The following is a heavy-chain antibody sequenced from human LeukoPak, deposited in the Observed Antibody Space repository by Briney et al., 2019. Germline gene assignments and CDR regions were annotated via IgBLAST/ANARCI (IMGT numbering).Heavy chain of an antibody. CDR3: ARDFGRYSGYDFDF. Sequence: ASVKVSCKASGYTFTSYDIHWVRQAPGQGLEWMGWITPSGGTNYPQKFQGRVAITWDTSITTAYMEVSRLRSDDTAVYYCARDFGRYSGYDFDFWGQGTLVTVSS. V-gene: IGHV1-2*02. D-gene: IGHD5-12*01. CDR1: GYTFTSYD. J-gene: IGHJ4*02. CDR2: ITPSGGT.